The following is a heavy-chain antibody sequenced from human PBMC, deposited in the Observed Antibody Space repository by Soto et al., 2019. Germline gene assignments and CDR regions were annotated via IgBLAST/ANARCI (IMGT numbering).Heavy chain of an antibody. CDR1: GGSISSYY. CDR2: IYYSGST. D-gene: IGHD5-18*01. V-gene: IGHV4-59*12. Sequence: SETLSLTCTVSGGSISSYYWSWIRQPPGKGLEWIGYIYYSGSTNYNPSLKSRVTISVDTSKNQFSLKLSSVTAADTAVYYCARAGQRRGYSYGGNWFDPWGQGTLVTVSS. J-gene: IGHJ5*02. CDR3: ARAGQRRGYSYGGNWFDP.